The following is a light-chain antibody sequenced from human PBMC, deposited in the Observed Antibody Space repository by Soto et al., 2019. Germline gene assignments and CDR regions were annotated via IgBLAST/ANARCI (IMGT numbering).Light chain of an antibody. CDR2: DAS. V-gene: IGKV3-11*01. CDR3: QQVKTYPLT. J-gene: IGKJ4*01. Sequence: EIVLTQSPAILSLSPGERATFSCRASQSVSRNLDWYQHKPGQTPRLLIYDASNRATGIPVRFSGSGSGTDFTLTISSLEPEDFAAYYCQQVKTYPLTFGGGTKVEIK. CDR1: QSVSRN.